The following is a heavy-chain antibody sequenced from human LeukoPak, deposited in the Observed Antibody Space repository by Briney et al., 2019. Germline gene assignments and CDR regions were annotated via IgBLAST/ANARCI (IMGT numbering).Heavy chain of an antibody. Sequence: SETLSLTCAVSGYSISSGYYWGWIRQPPGKGLEWIGSIYHSGSTYYNPSLKSRVTISIDTSKNQFSLKLSSLTAADTAIYYCARGIESYGDSGYWGQGILVTVSS. D-gene: IGHD4-17*01. CDR3: ARGIESYGDSGY. CDR2: IYHSGST. V-gene: IGHV4-38-2*01. J-gene: IGHJ4*02. CDR1: GYSISSGYY.